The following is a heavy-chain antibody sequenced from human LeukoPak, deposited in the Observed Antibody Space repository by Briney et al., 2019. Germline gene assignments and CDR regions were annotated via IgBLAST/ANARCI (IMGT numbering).Heavy chain of an antibody. CDR3: ARSYSSRWGLFDY. J-gene: IGHJ4*02. Sequence: PGGSLRLSCAVSGFTFSSYWMHWVRQAPGKGLVWVSRISGGGRNTSYADSVKGRFTISRDNAKNTLYLQMNSLSAEDTALYFCARSYSSRWGLFDYWGQGTLVTVSS. V-gene: IGHV3-74*01. CDR2: ISGGGRNT. CDR1: GFTFSSYW. D-gene: IGHD6-19*01.